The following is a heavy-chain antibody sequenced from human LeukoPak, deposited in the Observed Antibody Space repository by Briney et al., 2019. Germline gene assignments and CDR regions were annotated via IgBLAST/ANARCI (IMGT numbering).Heavy chain of an antibody. D-gene: IGHD6-13*01. V-gene: IGHV1-2*02. CDR2: INPNSGGT. CDR3: ARDLSPGQQLGGSLRDFDY. J-gene: IGHJ4*02. Sequence: GASVKVSCKASGYTFTGYYMHWVRQAPGQGLEWMGWINPNSGGTNYAQKFQGRVTMTRDTSTSTVYMELSSLRSEDTAVYYCARDLSPGQQLGGSLRDFDYWGQGTLVTVSS. CDR1: GYTFTGYY.